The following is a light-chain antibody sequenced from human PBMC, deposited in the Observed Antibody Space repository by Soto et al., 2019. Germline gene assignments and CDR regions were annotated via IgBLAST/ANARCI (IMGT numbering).Light chain of an antibody. CDR2: DAS. CDR3: QQRSNWPPGIT. CDR1: QSVSSY. Sequence: EIGLKQSPATLSLYTGERATLSCRASQSVSSYLAWYQRKPGQAPRLLIYDASNRATGIPARFSGSGSGTDFTLTISSLEPEDFAVYYCQQRSNWPPGITFCQGGRLAIK. V-gene: IGKV3-11*01. J-gene: IGKJ5*01.